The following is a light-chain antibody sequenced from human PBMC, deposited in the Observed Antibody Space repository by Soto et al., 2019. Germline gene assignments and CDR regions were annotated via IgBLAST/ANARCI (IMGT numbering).Light chain of an antibody. J-gene: IGKJ1*01. Sequence: AIQMTQSPSSLSASVGDRVTITCRASQGIRNGLGWYQQKPGKAPKLLIYAASSLQSGVPSRFSGSGSGTDFTLTISSLQPEDFATYYCLQDYSYPQTFGQGTKVEMK. CDR3: LQDYSYPQT. V-gene: IGKV1-6*01. CDR1: QGIRNG. CDR2: AAS.